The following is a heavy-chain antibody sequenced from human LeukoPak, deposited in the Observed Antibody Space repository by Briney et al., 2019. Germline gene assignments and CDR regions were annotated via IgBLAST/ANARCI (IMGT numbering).Heavy chain of an antibody. CDR3: ARSYDSRGYYYYGMVV. CDR1: GDSMGGYY. V-gene: IGHV4-59*01. J-gene: IGHJ6*02. D-gene: IGHD3-22*01. CDR2: IYYSACT. Sequence: PSETLSLTCTVSGDSMGGYYWSWIRQPPGKGLEGIGYIYYSACTNYNPSLKSRVTISVDTSKNQFSLKLSSVTAADTAVYYWARSYDSRGYYYYGMVVWGQGTTVTVS.